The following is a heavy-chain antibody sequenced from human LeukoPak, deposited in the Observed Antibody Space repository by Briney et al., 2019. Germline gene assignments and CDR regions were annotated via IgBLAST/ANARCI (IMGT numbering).Heavy chain of an antibody. CDR3: ARSMSTVTTRYFDL. Sequence: PGGSLRLSCAASGFTFSSYAMHWVRQAPGKGLEWVAVISYDGSNKYYADSVKGRFTISRDNSKNTLYLQMNSLRAEDTAVYYCARSMSTVTTRYFDLWGRGTLVTVSS. D-gene: IGHD4-17*01. CDR1: GFTFSSYA. CDR2: ISYDGSNK. V-gene: IGHV3-30*04. J-gene: IGHJ2*01.